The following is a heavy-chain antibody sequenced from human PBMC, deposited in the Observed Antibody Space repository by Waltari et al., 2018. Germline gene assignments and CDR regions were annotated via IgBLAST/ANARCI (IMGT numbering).Heavy chain of an antibody. CDR2: IKQDGREK. CDR3: ARVLYCSGGSCYCPDY. V-gene: IGHV3-7*04. D-gene: IGHD2-15*01. J-gene: IGHJ4*02. Sequence: EVQLVESGGGLVQPGGSLRLSCAASGFTFSSYWMNWVRQAPGKGLEWVANIKQDGREKYYVDSVKGRFTISRDNAKNSLYLKMNSLRAEDTAVYYCARVLYCSGGSCYCPDYWGQGTLVTVSS. CDR1: GFTFSSYW.